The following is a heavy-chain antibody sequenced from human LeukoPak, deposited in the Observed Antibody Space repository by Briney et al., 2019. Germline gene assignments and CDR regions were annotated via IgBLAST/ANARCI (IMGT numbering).Heavy chain of an antibody. CDR3: ARDEYDILTDYDY. Sequence: GGFLRLSCAASGFTFSNYSMNWVRQAPGKGLEWVSSIGTTGSYIFYADSVKGRFTISRDNAKNTLYLQMNSLRAEDTAVYYCARDEYDILTDYDYWGQGIPVTVSS. V-gene: IGHV3-21*01. CDR2: IGTTGSYI. CDR1: GFTFSNYS. J-gene: IGHJ4*02. D-gene: IGHD3-9*01.